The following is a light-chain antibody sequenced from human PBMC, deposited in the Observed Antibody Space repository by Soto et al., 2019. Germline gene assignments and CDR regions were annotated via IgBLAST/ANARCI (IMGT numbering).Light chain of an antibody. Sequence: MVMTHAPATLSVSPGSRVTLSFMASQSVSSYLACYQQKPGQAPRLLIYGASTGATGIPARFSGSGSGTDFTLTISRLEPEDFAVYYCQQYGSSPTTFGQGTRLEIK. J-gene: IGKJ5*01. CDR1: QSVSSY. CDR2: GAS. V-gene: IGKV3-20*01. CDR3: QQYGSSPTT.